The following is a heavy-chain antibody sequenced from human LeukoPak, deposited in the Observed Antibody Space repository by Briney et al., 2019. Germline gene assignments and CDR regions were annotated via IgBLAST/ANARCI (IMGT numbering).Heavy chain of an antibody. CDR2: ISAYNGNT. CDR1: GYTFTSYG. CDR3: ARDTSGSTRFLEWLSDPYFDY. V-gene: IGHV1-18*01. Sequence: GASVKVSCKASGYTFTSYGISWVRQAPGQGLEWMGWISAYNGNTNYAQKLQGRVTMTTDTSTSTAYMELRSLRSDDTAVYYCARDTSGSTRFLEWLSDPYFDYWGQGTLVTVSS. J-gene: IGHJ4*02. D-gene: IGHD3-3*01.